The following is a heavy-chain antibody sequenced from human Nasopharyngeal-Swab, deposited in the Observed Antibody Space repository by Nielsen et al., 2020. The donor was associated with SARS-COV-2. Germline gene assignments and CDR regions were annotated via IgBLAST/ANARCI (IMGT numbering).Heavy chain of an antibody. D-gene: IGHD2-15*01. J-gene: IGHJ6*03. CDR3: ARRAYCSGGSCYSPYYYYMDV. CDR2: IDPSDSYT. CDR1: GYSFTSYW. V-gene: IGHV5-10-1*01. Sequence: GASLQISCKGSGYSFTSYWISWVRQMPGKGLEWMGRIDPSDSYTNYSPSFQGHVTISADKSISTAYLQWSSLKASDTAMYYCARRAYCSGGSCYSPYYYYMDVWGKGTTVTASS.